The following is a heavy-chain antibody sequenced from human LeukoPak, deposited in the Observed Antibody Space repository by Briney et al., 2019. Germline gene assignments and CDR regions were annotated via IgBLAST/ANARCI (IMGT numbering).Heavy chain of an antibody. CDR1: GFTVNSKH. CDR2: LYSGDNT. V-gene: IGHV3-66*01. J-gene: IGHJ4*02. CDR3: ARILASGYDYLGAFDY. D-gene: IGHD5-12*01. Sequence: GGSLRLSCAASGFTVNSKHMSWVRQAPGSGLEWVSVLYSGDNTYYADSVKGRFTISRDNSKNTLYLQMNTLRAEDSAIYYCARILASGYDYLGAFDYWGLGTLVTVSS.